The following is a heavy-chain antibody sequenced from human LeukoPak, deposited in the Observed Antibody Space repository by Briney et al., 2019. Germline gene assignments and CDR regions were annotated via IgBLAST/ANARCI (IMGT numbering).Heavy chain of an antibody. CDR2: ISDNGGST. CDR3: AKTIVIPIALGVFDY. J-gene: IGHJ4*02. Sequence: GGSLRLSCAASGFTFSSSAMSWVRQAPGKGLEWVSTISDNGGSTYYADSDKGRFTISRDNSKNTLYLQMNSLRAEDTAIYYCAKTIVIPIALGVFDYWGQGTLVTVSS. CDR1: GFTFSSSA. V-gene: IGHV3-23*01. D-gene: IGHD3-16*02.